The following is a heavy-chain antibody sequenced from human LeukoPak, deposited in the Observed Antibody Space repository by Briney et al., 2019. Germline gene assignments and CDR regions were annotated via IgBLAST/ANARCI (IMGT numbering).Heavy chain of an antibody. Sequence: GRSLRLSCAASGFTFSTYGMHWVRQAPGKGLEWVAVISYDGSNKYYADSVKGRFTISRDNSKNTLSLQMNSLRSEDTAVYYCAKGWGTKSTSRSPFDYWGQGTLVTVSS. V-gene: IGHV3-30*18. CDR3: AKGWGTKSTSRSPFDY. D-gene: IGHD2-8*02. CDR2: ISYDGSNK. J-gene: IGHJ4*02. CDR1: GFTFSTYG.